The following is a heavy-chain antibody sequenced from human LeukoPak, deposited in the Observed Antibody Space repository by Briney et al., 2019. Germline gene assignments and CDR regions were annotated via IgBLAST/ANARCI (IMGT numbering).Heavy chain of an antibody. CDR1: GYSISSGYY. Sequence: ETLSLTCTVSGYSISSGYYWGWIRQPPGKGLEWIGSIYHSGSTYYNPSLKSRVTMSVDTSKNQFSLKLTSVTAADTAVYYCMRVARGGLMDVWGKGTTVTISS. CDR2: IYHSGST. J-gene: IGHJ6*03. V-gene: IGHV4-38-2*02. D-gene: IGHD3-16*01. CDR3: MRVARGGLMDV.